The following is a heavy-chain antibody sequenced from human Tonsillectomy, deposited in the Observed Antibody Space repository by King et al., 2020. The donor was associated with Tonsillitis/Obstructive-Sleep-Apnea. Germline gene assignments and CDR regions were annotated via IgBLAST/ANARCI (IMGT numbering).Heavy chain of an antibody. V-gene: IGHV1-69*10. Sequence: QLVQSGAEVKKPGSSVKVSCKASGGTFSSYAISWVRQAPGQGLEWMGGIIPILGIANYAQKFQGRVTITADKSTSTAYMELSSLRSEDTAVYYCAREDYGCNSPLGYFDYWGQGTLVTVSS. D-gene: IGHD4-23*01. CDR1: GGTFSSYA. J-gene: IGHJ4*02. CDR2: IIPILGIA. CDR3: AREDYGCNSPLGYFDY.